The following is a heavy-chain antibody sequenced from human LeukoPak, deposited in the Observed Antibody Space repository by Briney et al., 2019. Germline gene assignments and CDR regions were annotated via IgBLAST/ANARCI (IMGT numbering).Heavy chain of an antibody. J-gene: IGHJ4*02. V-gene: IGHV4-39*01. Sequence: KPSETLSLTCTVSGGSISSSSYYWGWIRQPPGKGLEWIGGIYISGSTYYNPSLKSRVTISEDTSKNQFSLKLSSATAADTAVYYCARRWLGDFDYWGQGTLVTVSS. D-gene: IGHD1-26*01. CDR3: ARRWLGDFDY. CDR1: GGSISSSSYY. CDR2: IYISGST.